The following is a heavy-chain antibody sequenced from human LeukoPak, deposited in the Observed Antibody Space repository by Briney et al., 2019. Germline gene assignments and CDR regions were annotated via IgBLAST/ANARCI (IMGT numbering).Heavy chain of an antibody. Sequence: PGGSLRLSCAASGFTFSSYDMHWVRQATGKGLEWVSAIDTAGDTYYPGSVKGRFTISRENAKNSLYLQMNSLRAGDTAVYYCARGGQWLAPSGAFDIWGQGTMVTVSS. CDR1: GFTFSSYD. CDR2: IDTAGDT. CDR3: ARGGQWLAPSGAFDI. J-gene: IGHJ3*02. V-gene: IGHV3-13*04. D-gene: IGHD6-19*01.